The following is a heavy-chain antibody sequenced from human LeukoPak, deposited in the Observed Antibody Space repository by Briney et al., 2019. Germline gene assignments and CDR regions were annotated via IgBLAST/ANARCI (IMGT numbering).Heavy chain of an antibody. V-gene: IGHV4-59*01. D-gene: IGHD6-13*01. CDR3: ARDVAAATYYYGMDV. CDR2: IYYSGST. J-gene: IGHJ6*02. CDR1: GGSISSYY. Sequence: SETLSLTCTVSGGSISSYYWSWIRQSPGKGLEWIGYIYYSGSTNYNPSLKSRVAISVDTSKNQFSLKLSSVTAADTAVYYCARDVAAATYYYGMDVWGQGTTVTVSS.